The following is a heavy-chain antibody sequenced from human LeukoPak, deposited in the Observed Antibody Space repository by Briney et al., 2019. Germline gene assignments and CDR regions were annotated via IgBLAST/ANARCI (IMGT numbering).Heavy chain of an antibody. D-gene: IGHD3-10*01. CDR3: ARRGGSGRSFDY. CDR2: IYSSGST. V-gene: IGHV4-39*01. Sequence: KPSETLSLPCTVSGGSISSSSYYWGWIRQPPGKGLEWIGSIYSSGSTYYNPSLKSRVTISVDTSKNQFSLNLSSVPASDTAVYYCARRGGSGRSFDYWGQGILVTVSS. CDR1: GGSISSSSYY. J-gene: IGHJ4*02.